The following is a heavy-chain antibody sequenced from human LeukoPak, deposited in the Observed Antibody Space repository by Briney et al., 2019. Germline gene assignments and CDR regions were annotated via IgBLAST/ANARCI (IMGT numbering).Heavy chain of an antibody. Sequence: QAGGSLRLSRTASGFIFSSYAMHWVRQAPGKGLEYVSAISSNGDSTYYANSVKGRFTISRDNSKNTVYLQMGSLRAEDMAVYYCAGRSCSSTRCYQFDYWGQGTLVTVSS. J-gene: IGHJ4*02. CDR3: AGRSCSSTRCYQFDY. CDR1: GFIFSSYA. V-gene: IGHV3-64*01. CDR2: ISSNGDST. D-gene: IGHD2-2*01.